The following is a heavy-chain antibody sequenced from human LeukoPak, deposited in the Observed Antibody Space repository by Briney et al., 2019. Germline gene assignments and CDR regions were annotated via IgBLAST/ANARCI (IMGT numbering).Heavy chain of an antibody. J-gene: IGHJ3*02. CDR3: ARDRANYYDSSGYPDAFDI. D-gene: IGHD3-22*01. V-gene: IGHV4-4*07. CDR2: IYTSGST. Sequence: PSETLSLTCTVSVGSISSYYWSWIRQPAGKGLEWIGRIYTSGSTNYNPSLKSRVTMSVDTSKNQFSLKLSSVTAADTAVYYCARDRANYYDSSGYPDAFDIWGQGTMVTVSS. CDR1: VGSISSYY.